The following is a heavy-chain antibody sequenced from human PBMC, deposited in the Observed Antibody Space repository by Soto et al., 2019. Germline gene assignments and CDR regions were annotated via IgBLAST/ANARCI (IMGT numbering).Heavy chain of an antibody. Sequence: GGSLRLSCAASGFTFSSYAMSWVRQAPGKGLEWVSAISGSGGSTYYADSVKGRFTISRDNSKNTLYLQMNSLRAEDTAVYYCAKDLYYYDSSGFDPGWFDPWGQGTLVTVSS. CDR3: AKDLYYYDSSGFDPGWFDP. J-gene: IGHJ5*02. CDR2: ISGSGGST. D-gene: IGHD3-22*01. V-gene: IGHV3-23*01. CDR1: GFTFSSYA.